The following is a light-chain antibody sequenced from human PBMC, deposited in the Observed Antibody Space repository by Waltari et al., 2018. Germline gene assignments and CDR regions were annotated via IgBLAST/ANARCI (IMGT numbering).Light chain of an antibody. CDR1: QGIGSY. CDR3: QQSNSYPFT. Sequence: DIVLTQSPSSLSASLGDRVTITCRASQGIGSYFACYQQKPGKPPKLLIYGASTVKNAGPSRFSGSGFGTDFTLTISSLQPEDFATYYCQQSNSYPFTFGPGTKVDIK. J-gene: IGKJ3*01. V-gene: IGKV1-9*01. CDR2: GAS.